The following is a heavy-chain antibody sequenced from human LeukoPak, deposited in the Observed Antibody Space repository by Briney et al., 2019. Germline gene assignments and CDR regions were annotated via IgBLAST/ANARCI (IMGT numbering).Heavy chain of an antibody. V-gene: IGHV4-34*01. Sequence: SETLSLTCAVYGGSFSGYYWSWLRQPPGKGLEWIGEINHSGSTNYNPSLKSRVTISVDTSKNQFSLKLSSVTAADTAVYYCARFGSTSYYLKDWFDPWGQGTLVTVSS. D-gene: IGHD2-2*01. CDR1: GGSFSGYY. CDR2: INHSGST. J-gene: IGHJ5*02. CDR3: ARFGSTSYYLKDWFDP.